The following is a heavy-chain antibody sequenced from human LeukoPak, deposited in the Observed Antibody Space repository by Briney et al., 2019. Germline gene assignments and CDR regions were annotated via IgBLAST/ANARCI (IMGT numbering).Heavy chain of an antibody. CDR2: IYHSGST. V-gene: IGHV4-30-2*01. CDR1: GGSISSGGYS. Sequence: RTSETLSLTCAVSGGSISSGGYSWSWIRQPPGKGLEWIGYIYHSGSTYYNPSLKSRVTISVGRSKNQFSLKLSSVTAADTAVYYCARTSIAARRANAFDIWGQGTMVTVSS. D-gene: IGHD6-6*01. J-gene: IGHJ3*02. CDR3: ARTSIAARRANAFDI.